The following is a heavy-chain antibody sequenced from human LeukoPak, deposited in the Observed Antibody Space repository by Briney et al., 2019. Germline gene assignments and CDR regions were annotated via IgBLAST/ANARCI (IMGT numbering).Heavy chain of an antibody. D-gene: IGHD2/OR15-2a*01. J-gene: IGHJ4*02. CDR2: IMSNPAGGTT. Sequence: GGSLRLSCGASGFIVRDAHMTWVRQSPGKGLEWVGRIMSNPAGGTTDYGAAVKGRFTISRDDLRNMLYLQLTNVRVEDTAVYYCTTLAFDVHYWGRGTLVTVSS. CDR3: TTLAFDVHY. CDR1: GFIVRDAH. V-gene: IGHV3-15*05.